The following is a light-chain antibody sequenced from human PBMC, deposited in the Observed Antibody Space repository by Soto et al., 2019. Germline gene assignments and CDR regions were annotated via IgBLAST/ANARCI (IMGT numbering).Light chain of an antibody. CDR1: SRDVGIYNL. J-gene: IGLJ2*01. CDR3: GTWDSNLSAGV. CDR2: EDT. V-gene: IGLV2-23*01. Sequence: QSALTQPASVSGSPGQSITISCTGTSRDVGIYNLVSWYQLHPGKVPKLIIYEDTKRPSGISSRFSGSESGITAFLTISGLQAEDEADYYCGTWDSNLSAGVFGGGTKLTVL.